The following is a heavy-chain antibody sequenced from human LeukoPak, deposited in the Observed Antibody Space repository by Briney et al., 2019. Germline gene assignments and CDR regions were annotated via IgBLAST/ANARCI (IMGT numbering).Heavy chain of an antibody. CDR2: IYFNWGT. J-gene: IGHJ3*02. D-gene: IGHD3-9*01. V-gene: IGHV4-59*01. Sequence: SGTPSLPFTVSGGSISSYYLRWVREPPGEGLGWIGYIYFNWGTHYNPSLKSRVTISVDTSKNQFSLKLSSVTAADTAVYYCARDLELRYFDWFPYNTSPYAFDIWGQGTMVTVSS. CDR3: ARDLELRYFDWFPYNTSPYAFDI. CDR1: GGSISSYY.